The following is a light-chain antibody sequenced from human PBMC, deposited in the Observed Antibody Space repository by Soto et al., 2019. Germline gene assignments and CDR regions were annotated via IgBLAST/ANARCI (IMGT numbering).Light chain of an antibody. Sequence: DIQMTQSPSSVSASVGDRVTITCWASQSIGSWLAWHQQKPGKAPKLLIYDGTYLESGVPSRFSGSGSGTEFTLTISSLQPDDSATYYCQQYESHSETFGQGTKVDIK. J-gene: IGKJ1*01. CDR3: QQYESHSET. CDR1: QSIGSW. V-gene: IGKV1-5*01. CDR2: DGT.